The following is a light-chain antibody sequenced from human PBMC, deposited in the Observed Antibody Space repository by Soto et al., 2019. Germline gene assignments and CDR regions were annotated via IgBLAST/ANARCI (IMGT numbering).Light chain of an antibody. CDR1: SNDIGRYNY. Sequence: QSALTQPASVSGSPGQSITIPCTGTSNDIGRYNYVSWYQHHPGKAPKIIIYEVSNRPSGVSSRFSGSKSGNTASLTISGLQTEDEADYYCSSYATSNPCVFGGGTKVTVL. CDR2: EVS. CDR3: SSYATSNPCV. J-gene: IGLJ3*02. V-gene: IGLV2-14*01.